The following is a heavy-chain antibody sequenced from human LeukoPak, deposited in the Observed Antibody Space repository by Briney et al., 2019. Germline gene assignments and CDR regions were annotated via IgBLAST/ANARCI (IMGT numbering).Heavy chain of an antibody. Sequence: GSLRLSCAASGFTFKNYAMSWVRQAPGKGLEWVSGISGRGGSTYYADSVKGRFTISRDNSKNTLYLQMNSPRAEDTAVYYCARDTHEWVRPGGVWGRGTLVTVSS. CDR3: ARDTHEWVRPGGV. V-gene: IGHV3-23*01. D-gene: IGHD2-21*01. CDR1: GFTFKNYA. J-gene: IGHJ2*01. CDR2: ISGRGGST.